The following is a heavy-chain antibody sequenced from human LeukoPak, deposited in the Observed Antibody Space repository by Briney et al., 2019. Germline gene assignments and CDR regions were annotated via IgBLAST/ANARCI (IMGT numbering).Heavy chain of an antibody. D-gene: IGHD6-19*01. CDR1: GYDFTSVG. Sequence: ASVKVSCKASGYDFTSVGITWVRQAPGQGLEWMGWISPYNGDTRYVQKLQGRVTMTTDTSTTTAYMELRSLRFDDTAVYYGARAGSGSGWYFDYWGQGTLVTVSS. J-gene: IGHJ4*02. CDR3: ARAGSGSGWYFDY. V-gene: IGHV1-18*01. CDR2: ISPYNGDT.